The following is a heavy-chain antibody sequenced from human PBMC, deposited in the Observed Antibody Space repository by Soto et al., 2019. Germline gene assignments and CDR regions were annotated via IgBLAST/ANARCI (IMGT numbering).Heavy chain of an antibody. D-gene: IGHD2-15*01. Sequence: QVQLVESGGGVVQPGRSPRLSCAASGFTFSSYGMHWVRQAPGKGLEWVAVISYDGNNKYYADSVKGRFTISRDNSKNTLYLQMNSLRAEDTAVYYCAVGPYCSGGSCYSRGYYYYGLDVWGQGTTVTVSS. J-gene: IGHJ6*02. V-gene: IGHV3-30*03. CDR3: AVGPYCSGGSCYSRGYYYYGLDV. CDR2: ISYDGNNK. CDR1: GFTFSSYG.